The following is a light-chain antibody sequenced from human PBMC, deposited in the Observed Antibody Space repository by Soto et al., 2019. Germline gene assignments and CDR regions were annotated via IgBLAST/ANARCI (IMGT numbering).Light chain of an antibody. Sequence: EIVMTQAPATLSVSPGERATLSCRASQSVSSNLAWYQQKPGQAPRLLIYGASTRATGIPARFSGSGSGTEFTLTNSSLQAEDFVVFYCQQYTTWPPYTFGQGTKLEIK. CDR3: QQYTTWPPYT. CDR1: QSVSSN. V-gene: IGKV3-15*01. CDR2: GAS. J-gene: IGKJ2*01.